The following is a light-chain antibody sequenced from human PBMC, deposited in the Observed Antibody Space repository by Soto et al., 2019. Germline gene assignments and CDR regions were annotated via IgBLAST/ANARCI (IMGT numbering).Light chain of an antibody. CDR1: SFNLGSNS. Sequence: QSVLTQPPSASGTPGQRVTISCSGSSFNLGSNSVYWYQQLPGTAPKLLIYTNDQRPSGVPDRFSGSKSGTSASLAIRGLRSEDEADYYCAAWDDGLSGHVFGSGTKVTVL. J-gene: IGLJ1*01. V-gene: IGLV1-47*02. CDR2: TND. CDR3: AAWDDGLSGHV.